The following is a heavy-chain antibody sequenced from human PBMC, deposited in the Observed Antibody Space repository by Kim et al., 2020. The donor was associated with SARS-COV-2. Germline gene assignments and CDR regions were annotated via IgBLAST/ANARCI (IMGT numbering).Heavy chain of an antibody. CDR3: ARARWGIVVDAFDI. Sequence: SETLSLTCTVSGGSISSGGYYWSWIRQHPGKGLEWIGYIYYSGSTYYNPSLKSRVTISVDTSKNQFSLKLSSVTAADTAVYYCARARWGIVVDAFDIWGQGTMFTVSS. CDR2: IYYSGST. V-gene: IGHV4-31*03. J-gene: IGHJ3*02. D-gene: IGHD6-19*01. CDR1: GGSISSGGYY.